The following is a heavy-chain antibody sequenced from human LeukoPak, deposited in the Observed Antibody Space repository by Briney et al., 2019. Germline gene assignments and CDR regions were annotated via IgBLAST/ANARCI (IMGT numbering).Heavy chain of an antibody. CDR3: AREGGCSGGSCSAFDL. D-gene: IGHD2-15*01. CDR1: GGSISSGNW. V-gene: IGHV4-4*02. Sequence: SETLSLTCGVFGGSISSGNWWNWVRQSPGKGLEWIGEIYQSGSTKYNPSLKSRVTMSMDKSKNEFSLRLTSVTAADTAVYFCAREGGCSGGSCSAFDLWGQGTLVIVSS. J-gene: IGHJ4*02. CDR2: IYQSGST.